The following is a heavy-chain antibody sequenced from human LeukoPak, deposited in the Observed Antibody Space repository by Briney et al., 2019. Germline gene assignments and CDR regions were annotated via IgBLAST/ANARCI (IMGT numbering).Heavy chain of an antibody. CDR1: GYTLTELS. Sequence: ASVKVSCKVSGYTLTELSMHWVRQAPGKGLEWMGGFDPEDGETIYAQKFQGRVTMTEDTSTYTAYMELSSLRSEDTAVYYCATEGGIVGATGGWDFDYWGQGTLVTVSS. D-gene: IGHD1-26*01. CDR3: ATEGGIVGATGGWDFDY. J-gene: IGHJ4*02. CDR2: FDPEDGET. V-gene: IGHV1-24*01.